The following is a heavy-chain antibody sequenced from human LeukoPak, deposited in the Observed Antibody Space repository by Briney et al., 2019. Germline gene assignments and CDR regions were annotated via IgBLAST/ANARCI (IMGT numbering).Heavy chain of an antibody. CDR2: ISRSSRYI. D-gene: IGHD3-22*01. J-gene: IGHJ4*02. V-gene: IGHV3-21*06. Sequence: GGSLTLSCAASGFTFSTYTMNWVRQAPGKGLEWVSSISRSSRYIYYADSVKGRLTSSRDNAKDSLYLQMNSLRAKDTAVYYCARDLSGYSSLLDYWGQGTLVTVSS. CDR3: ARDLSGYSSLLDY. CDR1: GFTFSTYT.